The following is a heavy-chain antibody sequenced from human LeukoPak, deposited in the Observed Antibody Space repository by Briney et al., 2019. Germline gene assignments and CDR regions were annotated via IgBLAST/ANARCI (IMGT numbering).Heavy chain of an antibody. V-gene: IGHV1-3*02. Sequence: ASVKVSCKASGYTFTSYAMHWVRQAPGQRLEWMGWSNAGNGNTKYSQEFQGRVTITRDTSASTAYMELSSLRSEDMAVYYCARDAPDAIPMIGREDYNNWLDPWGQGTLVTVPS. J-gene: IGHJ5*02. CDR1: GYTFTSYA. CDR3: ARDAPDAIPMIGREDYNNWLDP. D-gene: IGHD3-22*01. CDR2: SNAGNGNT.